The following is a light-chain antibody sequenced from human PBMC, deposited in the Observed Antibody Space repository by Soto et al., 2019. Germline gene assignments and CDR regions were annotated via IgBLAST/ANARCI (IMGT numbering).Light chain of an antibody. CDR1: QSAGTN. CDR2: GAF. Sequence: EIVMTQSPATLSVSPGERATLSCRASQSAGTNLAWYQQKPGQAPRLLIHGAFTRAAGIPARFSASGSGTDFTLTISDVQPEDFALYYCHQRQSWPRTFGQGTKVDIK. V-gene: IGKV3D-15*01. CDR3: HQRQSWPRT. J-gene: IGKJ1*01.